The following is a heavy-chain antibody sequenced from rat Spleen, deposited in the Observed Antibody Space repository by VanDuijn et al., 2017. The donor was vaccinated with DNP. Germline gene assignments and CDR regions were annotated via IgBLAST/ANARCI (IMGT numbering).Heavy chain of an antibody. V-gene: IGHV2S12*01. Sequence: QVQLKESGPGLVQPSQTLSLTCTVSGFSLASFGVSWVRQPPGKGLEWIAAVSSGGDTYYNSALKSRLSITRDTSKSQVFLEMNSLQTEDTAVYLCTGDYYSSSFTYWGQGTLVTVSS. CDR3: TGDYYSSSFTY. CDR2: VSSGGDT. D-gene: IGHD1-2*01. CDR1: GFSLASFG. J-gene: IGHJ3*01.